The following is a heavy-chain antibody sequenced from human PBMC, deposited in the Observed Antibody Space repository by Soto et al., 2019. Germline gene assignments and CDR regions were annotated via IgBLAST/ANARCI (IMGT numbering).Heavy chain of an antibody. D-gene: IGHD6-6*01. Sequence: GGSLRLSCAASGFTFSSYGMHWVRQAPGKGLEWVAVISYDGSNKYYADSVKGRFTISRDNSKNTLYLQMNSLRAEDTAVYYCAKDLHQAARHPYYFDYWGQGTLVTVSS. CDR3: AKDLHQAARHPYYFDY. J-gene: IGHJ4*02. CDR1: GFTFSSYG. CDR2: ISYDGSNK. V-gene: IGHV3-30*18.